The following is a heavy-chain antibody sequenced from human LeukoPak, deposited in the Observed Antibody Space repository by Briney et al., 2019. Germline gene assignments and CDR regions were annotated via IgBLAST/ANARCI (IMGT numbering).Heavy chain of an antibody. CDR1: GFTFSTYE. CDR2: ISSSGSTI. D-gene: IGHD2-2*01. J-gene: IGHJ5*02. Sequence: GGSLRLSCAASGFTFSTYEMNWVRQAPGKGLEWVSYISSSGSTIYYADSVKGRFTISRDNAKNSLYLQMNSLRAEDTAVYYCARGPLHVVVPAATWFDPWGRGTLVTVSS. V-gene: IGHV3-48*03. CDR3: ARGPLHVVVPAATWFDP.